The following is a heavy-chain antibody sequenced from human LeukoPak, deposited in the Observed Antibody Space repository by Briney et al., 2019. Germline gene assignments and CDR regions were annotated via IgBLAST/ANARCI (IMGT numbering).Heavy chain of an antibody. Sequence: PGGSLRLSCAASGFTFSNYDMGWVRQAPGEGLEWVSSISGSGSSTYYADSVKGRFTISRDNPKNAQYLQMSRLRAEDTAVYYCAKAIAATGRWWIFDYWGQGTLVTVSS. CDR3: AKAIAATGRWWIFDY. J-gene: IGHJ4*02. V-gene: IGHV3-23*01. CDR2: ISGSGSST. D-gene: IGHD6-13*01. CDR1: GFTFSNYD.